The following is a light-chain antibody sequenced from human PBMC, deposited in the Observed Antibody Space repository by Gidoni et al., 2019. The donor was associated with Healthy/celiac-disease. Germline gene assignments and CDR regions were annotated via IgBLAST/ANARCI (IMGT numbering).Light chain of an antibody. CDR1: QSVSSY. Sequence: EIVLTQSPATLSLSPGERATLSCRASQSVSSYLAWYQQKPGQAPRLLIYDASNRATGIPARFSGSGSGTDFTLTISSLEPEDFAVYYCQQRSNWPRLMCSFGQGTKLEIK. CDR2: DAS. CDR3: QQRSNWPRLMCS. V-gene: IGKV3-11*01. J-gene: IGKJ2*04.